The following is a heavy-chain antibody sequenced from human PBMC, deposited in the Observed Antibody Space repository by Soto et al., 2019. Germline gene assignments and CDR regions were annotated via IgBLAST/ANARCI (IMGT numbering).Heavy chain of an antibody. V-gene: IGHV1-2*04. D-gene: IGHD6-25*01. CDR3: ARRLGAAGDYFYGLDV. J-gene: IGHJ6*02. CDR2: ISPNSGRT. Sequence: RASVKVSCKASGYTFTEYYIHWVRQAPGRGLEWMGWISPNSGRTKSAQKFQGWVTMTEDTSIATVYMELNGLKSDDTAIYFCARRLGAAGDYFYGLDVWG. CDR1: GYTFTEYY.